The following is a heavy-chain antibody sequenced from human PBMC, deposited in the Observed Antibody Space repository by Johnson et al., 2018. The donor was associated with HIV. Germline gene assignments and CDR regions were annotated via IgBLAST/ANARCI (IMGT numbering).Heavy chain of an antibody. Sequence: VQLVESGGGVVQPGRSLRLSCAASGFTVSSNNMSWVRQAPGKGLEWVSVIYSGGSTYYADSVKGRFTISRDNSKNTLYLQMNSLRAEDTAVYYCARACRDGYTCDVFDIWGQGTMVTVSS. D-gene: IGHD5-24*01. CDR1: GFTVSSNN. CDR2: IYSGGST. V-gene: IGHV3-66*01. CDR3: ARACRDGYTCDVFDI. J-gene: IGHJ3*02.